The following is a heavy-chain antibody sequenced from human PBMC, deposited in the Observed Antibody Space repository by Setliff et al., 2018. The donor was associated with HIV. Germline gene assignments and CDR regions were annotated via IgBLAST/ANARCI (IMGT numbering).Heavy chain of an antibody. CDR2: MNTDGSST. V-gene: IGHV3-74*01. D-gene: IGHD3-22*01. CDR1: GFTFMNYA. CDR3: VRGSGYYYFDN. Sequence: TGGSLRLSCAASGFTFMNYAMSWVRQAPGKGLVWVFGMNTDGSSTRYADSVKGRFTISRDNAKNMLYLQMNSLSADDTAVYYCVRGSGYYYFDNWGQGALVTVSS. J-gene: IGHJ4*02.